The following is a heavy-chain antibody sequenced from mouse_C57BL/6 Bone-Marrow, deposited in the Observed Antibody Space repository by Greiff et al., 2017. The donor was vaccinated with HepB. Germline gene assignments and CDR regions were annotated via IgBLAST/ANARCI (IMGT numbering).Heavy chain of an antibody. CDR1: GFTFTDYY. Sequence: EVHLVESGGGLVQPGGSLSLSCAASGFTFTDYYMSWVRQPPGKALEWLGFIRNKANGYTTEYSVSVKGRFTISRDNSQSILYLQMNALRAEDSATYYCARSLSYGRFAYWGQGTLVTVSA. J-gene: IGHJ3*01. CDR2: IRNKANGYTT. V-gene: IGHV7-3*01. CDR3: ARSLSYGRFAY. D-gene: IGHD2-1*01.